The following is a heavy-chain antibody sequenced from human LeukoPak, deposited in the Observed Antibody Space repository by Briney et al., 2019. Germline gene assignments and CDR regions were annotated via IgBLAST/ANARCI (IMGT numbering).Heavy chain of an antibody. J-gene: IGHJ6*03. CDR1: GGSISSGSYY. D-gene: IGHD3-16*02. Sequence: SETLSLTCTVSGGSISSGSYYWSWIRQPAGKGLEWIGRIYTSGSTNYNPSLKSRVTVSLDTSKKQFSLKLSSVTAADTAVYYCAREIRFYDYVWGSYRSNYYYYYMDVWGKGTTVTVSS. V-gene: IGHV4-61*02. CDR2: IYTSGST. CDR3: AREIRFYDYVWGSYRSNYYYYYMDV.